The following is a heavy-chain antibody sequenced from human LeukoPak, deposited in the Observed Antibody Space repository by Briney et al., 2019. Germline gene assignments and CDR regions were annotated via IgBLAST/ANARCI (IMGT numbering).Heavy chain of an antibody. J-gene: IGHJ4*02. Sequence: SVKVSCKASGYTFTGYYMHWVRQAPGQGLESMGRIIPILGIANYAQKFQGRVTITADKSTSTAYMELSSLRSEDTAVYYCARDRDSSGYYYDYWGQGTLVTVSS. V-gene: IGHV1-69*04. CDR1: GYTFTGYY. CDR2: IIPILGIA. D-gene: IGHD3-22*01. CDR3: ARDRDSSGYYYDY.